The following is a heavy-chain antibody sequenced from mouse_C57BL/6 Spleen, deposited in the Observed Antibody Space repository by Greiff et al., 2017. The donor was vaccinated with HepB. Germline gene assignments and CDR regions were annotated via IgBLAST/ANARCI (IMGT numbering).Heavy chain of an antibody. CDR2: IHPNSGNT. Sequence: VQLQQPGAELVKPGASVKLSCKASGYTFTSYWMHWVKQRPGQGLEWIGMIHPNSGNTYYNEKFKGKATLTADKSSSTAYMELRSLTSEDSAVYFCADYDDAMDYWGKGTSVTVAS. V-gene: IGHV1-64*01. CDR3: ADYDDAMDY. CDR1: GYTFTSYW. D-gene: IGHD2-4*01. J-gene: IGHJ4*01.